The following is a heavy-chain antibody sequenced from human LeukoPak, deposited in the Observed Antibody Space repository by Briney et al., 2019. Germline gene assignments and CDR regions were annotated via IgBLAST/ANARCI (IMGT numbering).Heavy chain of an antibody. CDR3: ANAGTPLDYGDYGAVDY. D-gene: IGHD4-17*01. J-gene: IGHJ4*02. CDR2: ISSSSSTI. V-gene: IGHV3-48*01. Sequence: GGSLRLSCAASGLTFSSYSMNWVRQAPGKGLEWVSYISSSSSTIYYADSVKGRFTISRDNAKNSLYLQMNSLRAEDTAVYYCANAGTPLDYGDYGAVDYWGQGTLVTVSS. CDR1: GLTFSSYS.